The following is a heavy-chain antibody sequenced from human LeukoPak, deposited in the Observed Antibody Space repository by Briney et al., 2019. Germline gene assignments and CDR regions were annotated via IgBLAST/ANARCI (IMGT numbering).Heavy chain of an antibody. V-gene: IGHV4-4*07. CDR3: AREETGTTFFSWFDP. CDR1: GGSFSGYY. CDR2: IYTSGST. D-gene: IGHD1-7*01. J-gene: IGHJ5*02. Sequence: PSETLSLTRAVYGGSFSGYYWSWIRQPAGKGLEWIGRIYTSGSTNYNPSLKSRVTMSVDTSKNQFSLKLSSVTAADTAVYYCAREETGTTFFSWFDPWGQGTLVTVSS.